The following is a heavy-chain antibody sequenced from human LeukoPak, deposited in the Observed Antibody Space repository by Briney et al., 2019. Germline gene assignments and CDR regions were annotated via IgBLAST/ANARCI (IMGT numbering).Heavy chain of an antibody. CDR3: ARDGWKRELGLDY. Sequence: PGGSLRLSCAASGFTFSSYPMHWVRQAPGKGLEYVSAVNINGDITYYANSVKGRFTISRDNSKNTLYLQMGSLRAEDMAVYYCARDGWKRELGLDYWGQGTLVTVSS. D-gene: IGHD1-26*01. CDR2: VNINGDIT. CDR1: GFTFSSYP. V-gene: IGHV3-64*01. J-gene: IGHJ4*02.